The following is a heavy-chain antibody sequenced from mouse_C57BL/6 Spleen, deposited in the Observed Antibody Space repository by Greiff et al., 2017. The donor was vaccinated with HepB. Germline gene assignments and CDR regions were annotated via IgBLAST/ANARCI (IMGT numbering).Heavy chain of an antibody. Sequence: QVQLQQSGAELVRPGASVKLSCKASGYTFTDYYINWVKQRPGQGLEWIARIFPGSGNTYYNEKFKGKATLTAEKSSSTAYMQPSSLTSEDSAVYFCARSGYYGSKALGYWGQGTTLTVSS. V-gene: IGHV1-76*01. CDR2: IFPGSGNT. J-gene: IGHJ2*01. CDR3: ARSGYYGSKALGY. CDR1: GYTFTDYY. D-gene: IGHD1-1*01.